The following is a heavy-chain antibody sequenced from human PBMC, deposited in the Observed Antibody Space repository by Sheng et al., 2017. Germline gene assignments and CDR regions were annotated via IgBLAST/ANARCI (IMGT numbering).Heavy chain of an antibody. CDR3: AREESGSYYAQKKGTQEGGY. Sequence: QVQLQESGPGLVKPSETLSLTCAVSGYSISSGYYWGWIRQPPGKGLEWIGSIYHSGSTYYNPSLKSRVTISVDTSKNQFSLKLSSVTAADTAVYYCAREESGSYYAQKKGTQEGGYWGQGTLVTVSS. D-gene: IGHD1-26*01. CDR2: IYHSGST. V-gene: IGHV4-38-2*02. J-gene: IGHJ4*02. CDR1: GYSISSGYY.